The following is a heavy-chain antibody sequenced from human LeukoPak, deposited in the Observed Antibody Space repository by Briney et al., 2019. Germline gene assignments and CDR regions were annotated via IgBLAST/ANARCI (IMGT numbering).Heavy chain of an antibody. D-gene: IGHD6-13*01. J-gene: IGHJ4*02. CDR1: GVTLSTYA. CDR3: AKDQYDSSSWYVTELNFDY. CDR2: ISSSGSGDNT. Sequence: PGGSLRLSCAASGVTLSTYAMSWARQAPGKGLEWVSGISSSGSGDNTYYADSVKGRFTISRDNSKNTLYLQMNSLRAEDTAVYYCAKDQYDSSSWYVTELNFDYWGQGTLVTVSS. V-gene: IGHV3-23*01.